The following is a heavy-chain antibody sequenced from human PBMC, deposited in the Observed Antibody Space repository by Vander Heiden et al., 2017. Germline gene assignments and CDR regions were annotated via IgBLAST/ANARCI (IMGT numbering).Heavy chain of an antibody. CDR1: GFHFGDYA. V-gene: IGHV3-49*03. Sequence: GRSLILSCTACGFHFGDYAISWFRPAPGGELVWVGFVRSKIYGGTTEIAASVKGRFTISRDDSKSIAYLQMNSLKTEDTGVYYCTRASTEVTAKYYFDYWGQGTLVTVSS. CDR2: VRSKIYGGTT. J-gene: IGHJ4*02. CDR3: TRASTEVTAKYYFDY. D-gene: IGHD2-21*02.